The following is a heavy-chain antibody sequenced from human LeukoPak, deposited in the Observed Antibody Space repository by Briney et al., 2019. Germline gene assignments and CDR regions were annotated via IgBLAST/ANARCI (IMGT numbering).Heavy chain of an antibody. V-gene: IGHV3-48*01. CDR1: GFTFSSCS. CDR3: ARAPPRGSSGYYYRSRLYYYYYMDV. CDR2: ISSSSTI. J-gene: IGHJ6*03. D-gene: IGHD3-22*01. Sequence: GGSLRLSCAASGFTFSSCSMNWVRQAPGKGLEWVSYISSSSTIYYADSVKGRFTISRDNAKNSLYLQMNSLRAEDTAVYYCARAPPRGSSGYYYRSRLYYYYYMDVWGKGTTVTISS.